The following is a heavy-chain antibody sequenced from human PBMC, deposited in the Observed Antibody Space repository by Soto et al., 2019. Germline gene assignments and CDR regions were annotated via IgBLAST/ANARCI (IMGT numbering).Heavy chain of an antibody. D-gene: IGHD1-26*01. J-gene: IGHJ5*02. CDR3: ARGLGGTYSAS. V-gene: IGHV3-53*01. Sequence: PGGSLRLSCAASGFTVSSNYMSWVRQAPGKGLEWVSIIYSGGVTFYADSVKGRFTISRDNSKNTLYLQMNRLRAEDTAVYYCARGLGGTYSASWGQGTLVTVSS. CDR1: GFTVSSNY. CDR2: IYSGGVT.